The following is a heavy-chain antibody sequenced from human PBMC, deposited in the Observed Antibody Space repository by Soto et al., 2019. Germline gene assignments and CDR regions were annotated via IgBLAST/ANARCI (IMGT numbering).Heavy chain of an antibody. Sequence: QLQLQESGPGLVKPSETLSLTCTVSGGSISSSSYYWGWIRQPPGKGLEWIGSIYYSGSTYYNPSLKSRVTIYVDTSKSQFSLKLTSVTAADTAVYYCASPKIAFYNWFDPWGQGTLVTVSS. D-gene: IGHD3-3*02. CDR1: GGSISSSSYY. J-gene: IGHJ5*02. CDR3: ASPKIAFYNWFDP. CDR2: IYYSGST. V-gene: IGHV4-39*01.